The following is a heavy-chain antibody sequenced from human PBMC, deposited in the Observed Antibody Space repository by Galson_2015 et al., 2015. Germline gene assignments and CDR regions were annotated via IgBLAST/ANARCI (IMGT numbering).Heavy chain of an antibody. Sequence: SLRLSCAASGFTFDDYGMSWVRQAPGKGLEWVSGINWNGGSTGYADSVKGRFAISRDNAKNSLYLQMNSLRAEDTALYHCARVGGVYYYDSSGYTHWGQGTLVPVSS. D-gene: IGHD3-22*01. CDR1: GFTFDDYG. CDR3: ARVGGVYYYDSSGYTH. CDR2: INWNGGST. J-gene: IGHJ4*02. V-gene: IGHV3-20*01.